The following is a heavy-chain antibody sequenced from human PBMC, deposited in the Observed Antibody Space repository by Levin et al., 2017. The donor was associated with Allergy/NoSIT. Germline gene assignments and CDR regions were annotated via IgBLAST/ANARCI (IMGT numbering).Heavy chain of an antibody. D-gene: IGHD3-10*01. CDR2: IYYSGST. Sequence: SETLSLTCTVSGGSISSYYWSWIRQPPGKGLEWIGYIYYSGSTNYNPSLKSRVTISVDTSKNQFSLKLSSVTAADTAVYYCARGRYGSGSWYFDLWGRGTLVTVSS. CDR1: GGSISSYY. CDR3: ARGRYGSGSWYFDL. J-gene: IGHJ2*01. V-gene: IGHV4-59*01.